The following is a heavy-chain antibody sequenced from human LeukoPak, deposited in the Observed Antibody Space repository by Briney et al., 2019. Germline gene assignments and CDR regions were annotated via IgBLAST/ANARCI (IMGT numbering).Heavy chain of an antibody. Sequence: PGGSLRLSCAASGFTFDDYAMHWVRQAPGKGLEWVSVISWNSARIGYADSVKGRFTISRDNAKNSLYLQMHSLKAEDTGVYYCAKVCNMVRGVPPYYFDYWGQGTLVTVSS. V-gene: IGHV3-9*01. D-gene: IGHD3-10*01. CDR1: GFTFDDYA. CDR3: AKVCNMVRGVPPYYFDY. J-gene: IGHJ4*02. CDR2: ISWNSARI.